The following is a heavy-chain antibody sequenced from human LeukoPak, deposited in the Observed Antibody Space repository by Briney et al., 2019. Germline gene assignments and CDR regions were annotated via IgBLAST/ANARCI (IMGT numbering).Heavy chain of an antibody. V-gene: IGHV3-21*01. Sequence: GGSLRLSCAASGLTFSNAWMNWVRQAPGKGLEWVSSISSSTSYIYYADSVKGRFTISKDNAKNSLYLQMNSLRAEDTAVYYCARAGGSTVSHSDYWGQGTLVTVSS. CDR2: ISSSTSYI. J-gene: IGHJ4*02. D-gene: IGHD4-17*01. CDR3: ARAGGSTVSHSDY. CDR1: GLTFSNAW.